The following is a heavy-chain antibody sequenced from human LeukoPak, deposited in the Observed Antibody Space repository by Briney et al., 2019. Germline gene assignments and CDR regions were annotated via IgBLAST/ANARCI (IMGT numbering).Heavy chain of an antibody. V-gene: IGHV1-69*06. Sequence: SVKVSHKASGGTFSIYAISWVRQAPGQGREWMGGIIPIFGTANYAQKFQGRVTITADKSTSTAYMELSSLRSEDTAVYYCARAEYSGYVDYWGQGTLVTVSS. CDR3: ARAEYSGYVDY. D-gene: IGHD5-12*01. CDR2: IIPIFGTA. CDR1: GGTFSIYA. J-gene: IGHJ4*02.